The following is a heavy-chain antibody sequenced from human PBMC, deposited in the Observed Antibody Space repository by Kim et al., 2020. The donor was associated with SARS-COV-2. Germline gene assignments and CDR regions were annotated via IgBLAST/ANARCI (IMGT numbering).Heavy chain of an antibody. CDR2: INSGGSTN. J-gene: IGHJ5*01. Sequence: GGSLRLSCAASGVTFSSYYMSWVRQAPGKGLEWVSFINSGGSTNFYDASVSRRFITTDNNTNNPQFLLKSRLAADAAALYYWTELHS. V-gene: IGHV3-23*03. CDR3: TELHS. CDR1: GVTFSSYY.